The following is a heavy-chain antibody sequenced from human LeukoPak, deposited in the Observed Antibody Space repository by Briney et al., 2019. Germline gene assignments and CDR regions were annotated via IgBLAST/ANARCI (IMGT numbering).Heavy chain of an antibody. CDR1: GYTFTSYG. J-gene: IGHJ6*03. V-gene: IGHV1-18*01. CDR3: ARGTSVGGMLVPAAIFDYYYYMDV. D-gene: IGHD2-2*01. CDR2: ISAYNGNT. Sequence: GASVKASCKASGYTFTSYGISWVRQAPGQGLEWMGWISAYNGNTNYAQKLQGRVTMTTDTSTSTAYMELRSLRSDDTAVYDCARGTSVGGMLVPAAIFDYYYYMDVWGKGTTVTVSS.